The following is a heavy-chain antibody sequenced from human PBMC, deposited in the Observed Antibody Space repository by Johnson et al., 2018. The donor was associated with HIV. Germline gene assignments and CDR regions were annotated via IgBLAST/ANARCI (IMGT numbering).Heavy chain of an antibody. V-gene: IGHV3-30*04. Sequence: VQLVESGGGLVQPGRSLRLSCAASGFTFTSYAMHWIRQAPGKGLEWVALVSYDGSNIHYADSVKGRFTISRDSSKNMLYLKMNSLKTEDTAVDYCTTDPWGSDAFDIWGQGTMVTVSS. J-gene: IGHJ3*02. CDR3: TTDPWGSDAFDI. CDR2: VSYDGSNI. CDR1: GFTFTSYA. D-gene: IGHD7-27*01.